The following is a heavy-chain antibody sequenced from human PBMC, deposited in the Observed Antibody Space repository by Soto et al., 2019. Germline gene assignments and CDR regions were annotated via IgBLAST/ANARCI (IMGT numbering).Heavy chain of an antibody. D-gene: IGHD3-10*01. CDR3: AREGRHSGGMRDNWFDP. V-gene: IGHV4-31*03. J-gene: IGHJ5*02. CDR1: GGSITSRTYY. Sequence: QVQLQESGPGLVKPSQTLSLTCTVSGGSITSRTYYWNWIRQLPGKGPECIGYIFYTGSTYYNPSLKGRLTISIDTSKNQFSLKLNSVTAADTAVYYCAREGRHSGGMRDNWFDPWGQGTLVTVSS. CDR2: IFYTGST.